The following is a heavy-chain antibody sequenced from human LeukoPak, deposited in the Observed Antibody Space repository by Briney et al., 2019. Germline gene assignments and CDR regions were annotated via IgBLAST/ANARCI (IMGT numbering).Heavy chain of an antibody. J-gene: IGHJ4*02. CDR2: ICGSGT. CDR1: GFIFIGYA. V-gene: IGHV3-23*01. D-gene: IGHD2-15*01. CDR3: AKSRRDTCYSGLDY. Sequence: GGSLRLSCAASGFIFIGYAMSWVRQAPGEGLEWVSAICGSGTYYADSVKGRFTISRDNSKNTLFLQMNSLRDEDTAVYYCAKSRRDTCYSGLDYWGQGTLVTVSS.